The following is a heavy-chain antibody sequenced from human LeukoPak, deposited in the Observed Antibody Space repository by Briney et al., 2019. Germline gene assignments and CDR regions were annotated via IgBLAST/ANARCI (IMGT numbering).Heavy chain of an antibody. J-gene: IGHJ5*02. V-gene: IGHV3-23*01. D-gene: IGHD5/OR15-5a*01. CDR1: GFTFSSYA. Sequence: GGSLRLSCAASGFTFSSYAMSWVRQAPGKGLEWVSAISGSGGSTYYADSVKGRFTISRDNSKNTLYLQMNSLRAEDTAVYYCAKAITDSIVSRWFDPWGQGTLVTVSS. CDR2: ISGSGGST. CDR3: AKAITDSIVSRWFDP.